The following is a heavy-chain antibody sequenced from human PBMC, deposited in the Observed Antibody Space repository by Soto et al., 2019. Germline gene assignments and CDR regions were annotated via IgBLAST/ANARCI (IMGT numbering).Heavy chain of an antibody. V-gene: IGHV3-30*03. CDR1: GFTFSSYG. CDR3: ARGLKLELRLIYYYYYGMDV. Sequence: GGSLRLSCAASGFTFSSYGMHWVRQAPGKRLEWVAVISYDGSNKYYADSVKGRFTISRDNSKNTLYLQMNSLRAEDTAVYYCARGLKLELRLIYYYYYGMDVWGQGTLVTVSS. CDR2: ISYDGSNK. J-gene: IGHJ6*02. D-gene: IGHD1-7*01.